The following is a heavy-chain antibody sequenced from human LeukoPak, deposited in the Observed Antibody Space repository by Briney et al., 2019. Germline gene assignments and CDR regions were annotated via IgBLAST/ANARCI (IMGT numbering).Heavy chain of an antibody. V-gene: IGHV5-51*01. Sequence: GESLQISCKASGNSITTYWIGWVRQKPGKGLEWMGLIFPGDSDTKYSPSFEGHVTISADKSISTAYLQWSSLKASDTAMYYCATYFAGAETFDIWGQGTMVTVSS. CDR1: GNSITTYW. CDR2: IFPGDSDT. J-gene: IGHJ3*02. D-gene: IGHD3-16*01. CDR3: ATYFAGAETFDI.